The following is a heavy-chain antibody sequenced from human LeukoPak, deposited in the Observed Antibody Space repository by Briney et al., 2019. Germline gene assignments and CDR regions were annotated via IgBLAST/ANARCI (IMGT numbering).Heavy chain of an antibody. Sequence: SESMSLACPVYSGSVTGYYCGWIRQPAVNVMEWIGEINHSGSTNYNPSLKSRVTISVDTSKNQFSLKLSSVTAADTAVYYCARGAARYYYGSGSYSRTFDDWGQGTLVTVSS. D-gene: IGHD3-10*01. V-gene: IGHV4-34*01. CDR1: SGSVTGYY. J-gene: IGHJ4*02. CDR3: ARGAARYYYGSGSYSRTFDD. CDR2: INHSGST.